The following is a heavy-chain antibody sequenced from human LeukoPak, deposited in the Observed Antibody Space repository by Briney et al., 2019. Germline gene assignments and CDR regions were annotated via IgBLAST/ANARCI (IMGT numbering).Heavy chain of an antibody. CDR1: GFTFSNYN. D-gene: IGHD3-3*01. CDR3: ARDVGVVMFDY. Sequence: GGSLRLSCAASGFTFSNYNMNWVRQAPGKGLEWVSYIRSDSSIIYYADSVKGRFTISRDNAKNTLYLQMNSLRADDTAVYYCARDVGVVMFDYWGQGTLVTVPS. V-gene: IGHV3-48*04. J-gene: IGHJ4*02. CDR2: IRSDSSII.